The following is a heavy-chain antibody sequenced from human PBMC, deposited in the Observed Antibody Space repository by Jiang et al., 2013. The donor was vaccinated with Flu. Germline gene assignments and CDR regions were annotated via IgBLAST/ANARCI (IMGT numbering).Heavy chain of an antibody. CDR1: GGSISGHY. Sequence: GLLKPSETLSLTCTVSGGSISGHYWSWLRQPPGKGLEWIGYIYYSGNNNYNPSLKSRVTISVDTSKNQFSLKLSSVTAADTAVYYCARNLGYCSSLSCYPWFDPWGQGILVTVSS. D-gene: IGHD2-2*01. CDR3: ARNLGYCSSLSCYPWFDP. CDR2: IYYSGNN. V-gene: IGHV4-59*11. J-gene: IGHJ5*02.